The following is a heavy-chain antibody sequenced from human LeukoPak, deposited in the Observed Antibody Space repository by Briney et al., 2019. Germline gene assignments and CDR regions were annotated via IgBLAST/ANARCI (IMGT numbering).Heavy chain of an antibody. Sequence: SETLSLTCAVYGGSFSGYYWSWIRQTPGKGLEWIGEINHSGSTNYNPSLKSRVTISVDTSKNQFSLKLSSVTAADTAVYYCAREPGYSSGWYFSAFDYWGQGTLVTVSS. D-gene: IGHD6-19*01. J-gene: IGHJ4*02. CDR1: GGSFSGYY. CDR3: AREPGYSSGWYFSAFDY. V-gene: IGHV4-34*01. CDR2: INHSGST.